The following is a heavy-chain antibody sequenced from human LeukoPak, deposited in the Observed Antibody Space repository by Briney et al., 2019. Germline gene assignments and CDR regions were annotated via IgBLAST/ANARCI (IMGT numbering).Heavy chain of an antibody. V-gene: IGHV3-23*01. CDR1: GFTFSSYA. CDR3: ARSTIFGVVIY. CDR2: ISGSGGST. J-gene: IGHJ4*02. D-gene: IGHD3-3*01. Sequence: GGSLRLSCAASGFTFSSYAMSWVRQAPGKGLEWVSAISGSGGSTYYADSVKGRFTISRDNSKNTLYLQMNSLRAEDTAVYYCARSTIFGVVIYWGQGTLVTVSS.